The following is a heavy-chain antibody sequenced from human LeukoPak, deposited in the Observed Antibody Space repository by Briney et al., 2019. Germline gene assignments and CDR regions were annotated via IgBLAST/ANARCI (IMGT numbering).Heavy chain of an antibody. J-gene: IGHJ4*02. Sequence: GGSLRLSCAASGFTFSSFSMNWVRQAPGKGLEWVSYISGSTSAIYYADSVEGRFTISRDNAGNSLYLQMDSLRAEDTAVYFCARTSETYSGYPANFDYWGQGTLVTVSS. D-gene: IGHD5-12*01. CDR2: ISGSTSAI. V-gene: IGHV3-48*01. CDR1: GFTFSSFS. CDR3: ARTSETYSGYPANFDY.